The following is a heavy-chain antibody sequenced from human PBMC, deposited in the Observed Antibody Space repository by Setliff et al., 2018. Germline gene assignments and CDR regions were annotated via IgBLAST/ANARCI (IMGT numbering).Heavy chain of an antibody. D-gene: IGHD3-10*01. J-gene: IGHJ5*02. CDR3: AKNGFGVVALGVNNSFDP. CDR2: ISGSGGST. CDR1: GFTVSSNY. V-gene: IGHV3-23*01. Sequence: GSLRLPCAASGFTVSSNYMSWVRQAPGKGLEWVSAISGSGGSTYYADSVKGRFTISRDNSKNTLYLQMNSLRAEDTAVYYCAKNGFGVVALGVNNSFDPWGQGTLVTVSS.